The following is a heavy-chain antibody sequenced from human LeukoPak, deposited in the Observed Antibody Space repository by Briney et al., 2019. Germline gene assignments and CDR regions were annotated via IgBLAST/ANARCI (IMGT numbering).Heavy chain of an antibody. CDR1: GGSISSYY. J-gene: IGHJ5*01. CDR2: IYYSGST. CDR3: ARDHCANGVCWFDY. V-gene: IGHV4-59*01. Sequence: SETLSLTCTVSGGSISSYYWSWIRQPPGKGLEWIGCIYYSGSTNYNPSLKSRVTISVDTSKNQFSLKLSSVTAADTAVYYCARDHCANGVCWFDYWGQGTLVTVSS. D-gene: IGHD2-8*01.